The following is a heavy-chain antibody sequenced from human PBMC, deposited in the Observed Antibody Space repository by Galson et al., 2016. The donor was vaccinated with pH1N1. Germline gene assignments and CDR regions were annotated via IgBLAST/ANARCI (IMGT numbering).Heavy chain of an antibody. CDR3: AKDTYYYEKSGNGVGGYFDF. J-gene: IGHJ4*02. CDR2: ITGNGRNT. CDR1: GFTFNIYA. Sequence: SLRLSCAASGFTFNIYAMTWVRQAPGKGLEWLSSITGNGRNTYCADSVKGRFTISRDNSKNTLYLQMKSLRAEETALYYCAKDTYYYEKSGNGVGGYFDFWGRGTLVTVSS. D-gene: IGHD3-22*01. V-gene: IGHV3-23*01.